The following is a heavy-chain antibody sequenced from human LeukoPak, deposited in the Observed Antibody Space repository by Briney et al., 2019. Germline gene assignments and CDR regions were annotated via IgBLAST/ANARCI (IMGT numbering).Heavy chain of an antibody. Sequence: GGSLRLSCAASGFTFSIYTMTWVRQAPGKGLEWVSTISSNSYSTYYADSVKGRFTISRDNSKNTLYLQMNSLRAEDTAVYYCAKVYSSTSYYYFGRDLWGQGTTVSVS. CDR3: AKVYSSTSYYYFGRDL. V-gene: IGHV3-23*01. D-gene: IGHD6-13*01. CDR2: ISSNSYST. J-gene: IGHJ6*02. CDR1: GFTFSIYT.